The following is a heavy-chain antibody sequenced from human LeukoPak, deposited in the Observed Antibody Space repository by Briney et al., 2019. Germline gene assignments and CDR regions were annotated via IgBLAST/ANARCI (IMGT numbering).Heavy chain of an antibody. CDR3: ARSPYYYGSGSYFQH. CDR2: INHSGST. D-gene: IGHD3-10*01. V-gene: IGHV4-34*01. Sequence: SETPSLTCAVHGGSFSGYYWSWIRQPPGKGLGWIGEINHSGSTNYNPSLKSRVTISVDTSKNQFSLKLSSVTAADTAVYYCARSPYYYGSGSYFQHWGQGTLVTVSS. J-gene: IGHJ1*01. CDR1: GGSFSGYY.